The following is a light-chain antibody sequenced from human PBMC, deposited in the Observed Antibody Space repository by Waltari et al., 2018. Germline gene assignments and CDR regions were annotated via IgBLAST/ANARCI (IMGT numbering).Light chain of an antibody. CDR2: WAS. CDR3: QQYYGAPLT. V-gene: IGKV4-1*01. CDR1: QSLLSSSNNKNY. J-gene: IGKJ4*01. Sequence: DIVMTQSPDSLAVYLDERATINCKSSQSLLSSSNNKNYLAWYQQRPGQPPKLLMFWASARESGVPDRFSGSGSGADVTLTIGGLQAEDVAVYYCQQYYGAPLTFGGGTKVEIK.